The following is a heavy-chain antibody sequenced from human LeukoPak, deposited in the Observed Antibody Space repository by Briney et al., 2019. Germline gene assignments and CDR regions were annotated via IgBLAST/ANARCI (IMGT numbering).Heavy chain of an antibody. CDR2: IYYSGST. J-gene: IGHJ4*02. CDR1: GGSISSYY. CDR3: ARDGQVGLDY. V-gene: IGHV4-59*01. Sequence: SETLSPTCTVSGGSISSYYWSWIRQPPGKGLEWIGYIYYSGSTNYNPSLKSRVTISVDTSKNQFSLKLSSVTAADTAVYYCARDGQVGLDYWGQGTLVTVSS.